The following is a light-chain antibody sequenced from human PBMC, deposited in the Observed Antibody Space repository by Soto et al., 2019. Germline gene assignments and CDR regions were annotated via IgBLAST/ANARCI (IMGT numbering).Light chain of an antibody. CDR3: LQDST. CDR2: DAA. Sequence: LTASLGDKVIIFCRASQSVSIWLAWYQQKPGHALRLLIYDAASLKPGVPSRFSGSGSGTNFILTIGSLQLDDFATFHSLQDSTFGQGTKVDIK. J-gene: IGKJ1*01. V-gene: IGKV1-5*02. CDR1: QSVSIW.